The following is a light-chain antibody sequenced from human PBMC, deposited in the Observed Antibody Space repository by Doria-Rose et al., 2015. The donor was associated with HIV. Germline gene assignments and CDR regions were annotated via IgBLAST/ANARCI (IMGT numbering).Light chain of an antibody. CDR3: HQYGTSWT. J-gene: IGKJ1*01. CDR1: QSFSSTY. V-gene: IGKV3-20*01. CDR2: DGS. Sequence: TQSPGTLSLSPGERATLSCRASQSFSSTYLAWYQRKPGQAPRLLIYDGSTRATGIPDRFSASGSGTDFTLTINRLEPEDFALYYCHQYGTSWTFGQGTKVEI.